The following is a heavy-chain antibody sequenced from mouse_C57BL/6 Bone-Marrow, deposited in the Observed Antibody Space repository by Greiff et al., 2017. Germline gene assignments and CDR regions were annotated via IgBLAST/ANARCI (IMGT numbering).Heavy chain of an antibody. V-gene: IGHV1-64*01. CDR2: IHPNSGST. CDR3: ASGKPYGRFAY. D-gene: IGHD1-1*01. J-gene: IGHJ3*01. CDR1: GYTFTSYW. Sequence: QVQLQQPGAELVKPGASVKLSCKASGYTFTSYWMHWVKQRPGQGLEWIGMIHPNSGSTNYNEKFKSKATLTVDKSSSTAYMQLSSLTAEDSAVYYCASGKPYGRFAYWGQGTLVTVSA.